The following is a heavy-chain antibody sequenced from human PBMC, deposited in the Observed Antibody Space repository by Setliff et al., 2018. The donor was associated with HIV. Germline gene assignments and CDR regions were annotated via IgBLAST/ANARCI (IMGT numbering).Heavy chain of an antibody. D-gene: IGHD6-25*01. CDR2: IIPILAIA. CDR1: GDMPITYA. V-gene: IGHV1-69*10. J-gene: IGHJ3*01. CDR3: ARSRAGGYNLIPDAFHL. Sequence: GASVKVSCKASGDMPITYAITWVRQAPGQGLEWVGGIIPILAIANYAQKFQGRVTIIADKSTGAGYMELTSLRSDDTAVYYCARSRAGGYNLIPDAFHLWGQGTVVSVSS.